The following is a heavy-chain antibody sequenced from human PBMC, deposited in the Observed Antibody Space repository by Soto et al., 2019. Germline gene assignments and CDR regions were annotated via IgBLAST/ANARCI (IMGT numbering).Heavy chain of an antibody. CDR2: INSDGSST. V-gene: IGHV3-74*01. J-gene: IGHJ6*02. Sequence: GGSLRLSCAASGFTFSSDWMHWVRQAPGKGLVWVSRINSDGSSTSYADSVKGRFTISRDNAKNSLYLQMNSLRDEDTAVYYCARVYYYDSSGYGMDVWGQGTTVTVSS. CDR3: ARVYYYDSSGYGMDV. D-gene: IGHD3-22*01. CDR1: GFTFSSDW.